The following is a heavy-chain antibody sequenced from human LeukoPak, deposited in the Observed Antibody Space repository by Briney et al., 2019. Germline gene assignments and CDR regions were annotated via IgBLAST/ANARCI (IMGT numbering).Heavy chain of an antibody. CDR1: GVSIGSSDYY. J-gene: IGHJ5*02. CDR2: IYYSGST. Sequence: SETLSLTCTVSGVSIGSSDYYWSWIRQPPGKGLEWIGYIYYSGSTYYNPSLKSRVTISVDTSKNQFSLKLSSVTAADTAVYYCARAHDTWFDPWGQGTLVTVSS. CDR3: ARAHDTWFDP. V-gene: IGHV4-31*03. D-gene: IGHD3-22*01.